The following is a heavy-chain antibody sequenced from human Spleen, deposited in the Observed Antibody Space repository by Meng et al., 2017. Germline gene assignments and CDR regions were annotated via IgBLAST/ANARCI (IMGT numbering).Heavy chain of an antibody. V-gene: IGHV3-23*01. CDR3: AKDLWESY. D-gene: IGHD3-16*01. Sequence: SVKGRCTISRDNSKNTLYLQMHSLRADDTALYYCAKDLWESYWGQGTLVTVSS. J-gene: IGHJ4*02.